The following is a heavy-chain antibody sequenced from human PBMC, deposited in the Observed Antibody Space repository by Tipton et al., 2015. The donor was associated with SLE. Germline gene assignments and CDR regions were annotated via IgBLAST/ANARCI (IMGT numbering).Heavy chain of an antibody. CDR3: ARRYYYDSSGFYFDY. V-gene: IGHV4-39*01. CDR1: GASISSSTYY. Sequence: TLSLTCTVSGASISSSTYYWGWIRQPPGKGLEWIGTIYYGGSFYYSGNTYSNPSLGSRVTIAVDTSKNQFSLNLNSVTAADTAVYYCARRYYYDSSGFYFDYWGQGSLVTVSS. D-gene: IGHD3-22*01. J-gene: IGHJ4*02. CDR2: IYYGGSFYYSGNT.